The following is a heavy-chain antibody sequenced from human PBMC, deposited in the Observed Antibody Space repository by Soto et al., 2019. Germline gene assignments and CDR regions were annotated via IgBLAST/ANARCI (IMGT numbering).Heavy chain of an antibody. Sequence: ASVKVSCKASGYTFTGYYMHWVRQDPGQGLEWMGWINPNSCGTNYAQKLQGWVTMTRDTSISTAYMELSRLRSDDTAVYYCARVEMKYDYVWGSYRTSYFDYWGQGTLVTVS. J-gene: IGHJ4*02. CDR1: GYTFTGYY. D-gene: IGHD3-16*02. V-gene: IGHV1-2*04. CDR3: ARVEMKYDYVWGSYRTSYFDY. CDR2: INPNSCGT.